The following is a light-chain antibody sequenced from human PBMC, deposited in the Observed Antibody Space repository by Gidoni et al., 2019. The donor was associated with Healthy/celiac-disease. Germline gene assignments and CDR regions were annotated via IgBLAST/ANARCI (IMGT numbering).Light chain of an antibody. CDR2: AAS. Sequence: AIQMTQSPSSLSASVGDRVTITCRASQGIRNDLGWYQQKPGKAPKLLIYAASSLQSGGPSRFSGGGSGTDVTLTISSLQPEDFATYYCLQDYNYPWTFGQGTKVEIK. V-gene: IGKV1-6*01. CDR3: LQDYNYPWT. J-gene: IGKJ1*01. CDR1: QGIRND.